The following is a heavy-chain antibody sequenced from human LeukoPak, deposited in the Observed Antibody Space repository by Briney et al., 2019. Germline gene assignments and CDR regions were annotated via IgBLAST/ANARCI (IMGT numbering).Heavy chain of an antibody. CDR3: ARDGERGELSLYMDY. V-gene: IGHV3-21*01. D-gene: IGHD3-16*02. CDR2: ISSSTTYI. CDR1: GFTFDDYG. J-gene: IGHJ4*02. Sequence: GGSLSLSCAASGFTFDDYGMSWVRQAAGKGRGWVGSISSSTTYIYYADSVKGRITISRDNAKNSLYLQMNSLRAKDTAEYYCARDGERGELSLYMDYWGQGTLVTVSS.